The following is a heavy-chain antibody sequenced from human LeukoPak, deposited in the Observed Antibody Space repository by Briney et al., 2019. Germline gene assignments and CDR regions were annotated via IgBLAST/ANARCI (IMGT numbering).Heavy chain of an antibody. CDR2: IYTSGST. V-gene: IGHV4-4*07. Sequence: PSETLSLTRTVSGGSISSYYWSWIRQPAGKGLEWIGRIYTSGSTNYNPSLKSRVTMSVDTSKNQFSLKLSSVTAADTAVYYCARNDVEYSSSSLGPHYYYYYGMDVWGQGTTVTVSS. D-gene: IGHD6-6*01. J-gene: IGHJ6*02. CDR1: GGSISSYY. CDR3: ARNDVEYSSSSLGPHYYYYYGMDV.